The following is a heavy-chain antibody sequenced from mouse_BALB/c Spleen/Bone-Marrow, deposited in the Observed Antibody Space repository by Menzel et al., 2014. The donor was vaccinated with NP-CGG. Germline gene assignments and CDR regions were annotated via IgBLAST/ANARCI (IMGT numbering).Heavy chain of an antibody. J-gene: IGHJ2*01. Sequence: VKLVESGAELVKPGASVKLSCKASGYTFTNYDMNWVRQRPEQGLEWIGWIFPGNGSTNYNEKFKGKATLTTDKSSSTAYMQLSRLTSEDSAVYFCARSNSISTATDYWGQGTTLTVSS. CDR2: IFPGNGST. V-gene: IGHV1-77*01. D-gene: IGHD1-2*01. CDR3: ARSNSISTATDY. CDR1: GYTFTNYD.